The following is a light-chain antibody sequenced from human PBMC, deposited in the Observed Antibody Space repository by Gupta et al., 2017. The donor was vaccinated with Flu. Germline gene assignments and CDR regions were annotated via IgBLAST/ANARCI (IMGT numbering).Light chain of an antibody. J-gene: IGLJ2*01. Sequence: QAVVTPHPSLTVPTEGTVTPPSGSSTGTVTSGHYPYWFQQKPAQAPRTLIYDTSNKHTWTPARFSGSLLGGKAALTVSGAQPEDEADYYFLLYYSGVRVFGGGTKLTVL. CDR3: LLYYSGVRV. CDR1: TGTVTSGHY. V-gene: IGLV7-46*01. CDR2: DTS.